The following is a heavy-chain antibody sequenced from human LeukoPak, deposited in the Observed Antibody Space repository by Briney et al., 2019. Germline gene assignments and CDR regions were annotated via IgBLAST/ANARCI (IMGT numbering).Heavy chain of an antibody. CDR3: ARETKVGAGLKIDY. V-gene: IGHV1-69*05. D-gene: IGHD1-26*01. CDR1: GGTFSSYA. Sequence: ASVKVSCKASGGTFSSYAISWVRQAPGQGLEWMGGIIPIFGTANYAQKFQGRVTITTDESTSTAYMELSSLRSEDTAVYYCARETKVGAGLKIDYWGQGTLVTVSS. J-gene: IGHJ4*02. CDR2: IIPIFGTA.